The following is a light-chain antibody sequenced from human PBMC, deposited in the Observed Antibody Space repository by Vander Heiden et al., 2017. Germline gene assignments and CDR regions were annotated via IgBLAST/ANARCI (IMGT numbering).Light chain of an antibody. CDR1: QDISRW. CDR3: QQDSTYWT. J-gene: IGKJ1*01. V-gene: IGKV1-5*01. Sequence: IQMTQSPSTLSASVGDRVTLTCRASQDISRWLAWYQQKPGRAPKLLIYDASSLESGVPSRFSGSGSGTEFTLTISSLQPDDFATYYCQQDSTYWTFGQGTKVEIK. CDR2: DAS.